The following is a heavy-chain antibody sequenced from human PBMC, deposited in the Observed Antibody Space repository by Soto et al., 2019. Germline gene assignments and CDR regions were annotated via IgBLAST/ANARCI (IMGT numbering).Heavy chain of an antibody. CDR3: ARTTFYSGSYYGVVDY. V-gene: IGHV4-38-2*01. CDR2: IYHSGST. CDR1: VYSISSGYY. D-gene: IGHD1-26*01. J-gene: IGHJ4*02. Sequence: SETLSLTCAVSVYSISSGYYWGWIRQPPGKGLEWIGSIYHSGSTYYNPSLKSRVTISVDTSKNQFSLKLSSVTAADTAVYYCARTTFYSGSYYGVVDYWGQGTLVTVSS.